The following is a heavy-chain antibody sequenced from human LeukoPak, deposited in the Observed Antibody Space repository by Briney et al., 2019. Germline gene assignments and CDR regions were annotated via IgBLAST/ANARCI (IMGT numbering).Heavy chain of an antibody. Sequence: PSETLSLTCTVSGGSISSSSYYWGWIRQPPGKGLEWIGSIYYSGSTYYNPSLKSRVTISVDTSKNQFSLKLSSVTAADTAVYYCARSTCLNSGSYPCRASDYWGQGTLVTVSS. CDR1: GGSISSSSYY. V-gene: IGHV4-39*07. J-gene: IGHJ4*02. CDR3: ARSTCLNSGSYPCRASDY. D-gene: IGHD1-26*01. CDR2: IYYSGST.